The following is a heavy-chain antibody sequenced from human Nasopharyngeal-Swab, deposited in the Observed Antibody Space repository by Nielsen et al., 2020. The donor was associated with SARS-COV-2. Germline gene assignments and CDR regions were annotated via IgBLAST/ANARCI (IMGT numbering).Heavy chain of an antibody. D-gene: IGHD3-10*01. CDR3: ARGYYTSGSYSY. J-gene: IGHJ4*02. Sequence: ASVKVSCKASGYSFTFFAMHWVRQAPGQRLEWMGRINTANGNTEYSQKFQGRVTISRDTSASTSYVEVNSLKSEDTAVYYCARGYYTSGSYSYWGQGTPVTVSS. V-gene: IGHV1-3*04. CDR1: GYSFTFFA. CDR2: INTANGNT.